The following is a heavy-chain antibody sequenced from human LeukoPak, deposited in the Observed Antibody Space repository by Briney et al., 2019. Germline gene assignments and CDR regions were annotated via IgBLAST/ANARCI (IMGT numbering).Heavy chain of an antibody. Sequence: GASVKVSCKASGYTFTSYDINWVRQATGQGLEWMGWMNPNSGNTGYAQKFQGRVTITRNTSISTAYMELSSLRSEDTAVYYCAREMLGYSGSYHCFDPWGQGTLVTVSS. J-gene: IGHJ5*02. CDR2: MNPNSGNT. V-gene: IGHV1-8*03. D-gene: IGHD1-26*01. CDR1: GYTFTSYD. CDR3: AREMLGYSGSYHCFDP.